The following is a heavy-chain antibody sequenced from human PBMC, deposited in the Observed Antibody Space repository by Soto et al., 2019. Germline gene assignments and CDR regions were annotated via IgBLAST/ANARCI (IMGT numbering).Heavy chain of an antibody. CDR1: GYSFTSYW. CDR2: IDPSDSYT. D-gene: IGHD6-6*01. Sequence: GESLKISCKGSGYSFTSYWISWVRQMPGKGLEWMGRIDPSDSYTNYSPSFQGHVTISADQSISTAYLQWRSLKASDTAMYYCARHMEYSSSSFSDYYYYYGMDVWGQGTTVTV. CDR3: ARHMEYSSSSFSDYYYYYGMDV. V-gene: IGHV5-10-1*01. J-gene: IGHJ6*02.